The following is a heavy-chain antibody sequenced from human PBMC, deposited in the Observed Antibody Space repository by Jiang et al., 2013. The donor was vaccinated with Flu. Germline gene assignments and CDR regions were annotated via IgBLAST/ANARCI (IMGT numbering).Heavy chain of an antibody. CDR3: ARRAGSSSSYWFDP. J-gene: IGHJ5*02. D-gene: IGHD6-6*01. Sequence: RQMPGKGLEWMGIIYPGDSDTRYSPSFQGQVTISADKSISTAYLQWSSLKASDTAMYYCARRAGSSSSYWFDPWAREPWSPSPQ. CDR2: IYPGDSDT. V-gene: IGHV5-51*01.